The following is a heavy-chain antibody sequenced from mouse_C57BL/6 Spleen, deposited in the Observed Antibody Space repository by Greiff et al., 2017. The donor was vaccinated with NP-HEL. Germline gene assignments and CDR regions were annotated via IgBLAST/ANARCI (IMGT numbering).Heavy chain of an antibody. CDR1: GYTFTSYW. CDR3: ARGGRYYGSSYDAMDY. V-gene: IGHV1-64*01. Sequence: VQLQQPGAELVKPGASVKLSCKASGYTFTSYWMHWVKQRPGQGLEWIGMIHPNSGSTTYNEKFKSKASLTVDKSSSTAYMQLSSLTSEDSAVYYGARGGRYYGSSYDAMDYWGQGTSVTVAS. D-gene: IGHD1-1*01. J-gene: IGHJ4*01. CDR2: IHPNSGST.